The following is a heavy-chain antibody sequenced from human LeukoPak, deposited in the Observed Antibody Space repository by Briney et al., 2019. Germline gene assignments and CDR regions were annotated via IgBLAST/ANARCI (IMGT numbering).Heavy chain of an antibody. J-gene: IGHJ6*03. D-gene: IGHD5-24*01. CDR3: ARHQGGDGYNYYYYYMDV. V-gene: IGHV4-39*01. Sequence: PSETLSLTCTVSGGSISSSSYYWGWIRQPPGKGLEWIGSIYYSGSTYYKPSLRSRVTISVDTSKSQFSLKLSSVAAADTAVYYSARHQGGDGYNYYYYYMDVWGKGTTVTVSS. CDR1: GGSISSSSYY. CDR2: IYYSGST.